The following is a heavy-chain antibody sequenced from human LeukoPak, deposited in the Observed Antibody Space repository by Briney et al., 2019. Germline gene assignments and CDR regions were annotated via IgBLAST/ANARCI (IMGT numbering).Heavy chain of an antibody. CDR3: AKDRNAWLTNFDS. Sequence: PGGSLRLSCAASGFTFSSYWMSWVRQAPGKGLEWVANIKQDGSEENFVDSVKGRFTIPRDNAKKSLYLQMNSLRAEDTAIYYCAKDRNAWLTNFDSWGQGTLVTVSA. V-gene: IGHV3-7*03. J-gene: IGHJ4*02. CDR2: IKQDGSEE. D-gene: IGHD1-1*01. CDR1: GFTFSSYW.